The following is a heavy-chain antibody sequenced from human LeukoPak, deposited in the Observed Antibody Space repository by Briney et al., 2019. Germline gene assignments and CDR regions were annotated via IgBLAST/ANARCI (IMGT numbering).Heavy chain of an antibody. V-gene: IGHV3-74*01. J-gene: IGHJ4*02. D-gene: IGHD3-16*01. CDR2: LNEDGGIT. Sequence: PGGSLRLSCEGSGYSFSRFWMHWVRQVPGEGLMWVSRLNEDGGITNYADFAKGRFTISRDNARNTLYLQMNSLSADDTAVYYCTRDIGGRSAYWGQGALVTVSS. CDR1: GYSFSRFW. CDR3: TRDIGGRSAY.